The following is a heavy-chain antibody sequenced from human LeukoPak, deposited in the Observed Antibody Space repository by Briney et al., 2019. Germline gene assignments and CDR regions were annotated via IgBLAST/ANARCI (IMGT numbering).Heavy chain of an antibody. CDR1: GFAFNSYT. CDR2: ITQDGSEK. CDR3: ARDWRQDNAFDL. D-gene: IGHD2-15*01. V-gene: IGHV3-7*01. J-gene: IGHJ3*01. Sequence: GGSLRLSCEASGFAFNSYTITWVRQAPGKGLEWVAKITQDGSEKYYMDSVKGRFIISRDNGKNSLYLQMDSLRVEDTAVYYCARDWRQDNAFDLWGQGTMVTVSS.